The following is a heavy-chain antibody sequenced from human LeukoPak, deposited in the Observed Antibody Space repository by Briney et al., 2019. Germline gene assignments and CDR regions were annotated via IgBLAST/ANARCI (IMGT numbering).Heavy chain of an antibody. J-gene: IGHJ4*02. Sequence: GGSLRLSCAASGFTFSYYGMSWVRQAPGKGLEWVSSISGSDDATYYADSVKGRFTISRDNSKNTLYLQMNSLRAEDTAVYYCARGGRYFDWLEFDYWGQGTLVTASS. CDR3: ARGGRYFDWLEFDY. V-gene: IGHV3-23*01. CDR2: ISGSDDAT. CDR1: GFTFSYYG. D-gene: IGHD3-9*01.